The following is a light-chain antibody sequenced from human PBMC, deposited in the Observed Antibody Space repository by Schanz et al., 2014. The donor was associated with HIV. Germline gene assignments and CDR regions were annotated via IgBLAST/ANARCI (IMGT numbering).Light chain of an antibody. CDR3: QQYHSSRGT. CDR1: LSVDSN. CDR2: GAS. Sequence: ELVMTQSPATLSVSPGEGATLSCRTSLSVDSNLAWYQQKPGQSPRLLIYGASSRATGTPDRFSGSGSGTDFTLSISRLEPEDFAVYFCQQYHSSRGTFGGGTKVELK. J-gene: IGKJ4*01. V-gene: IGKV3-20*01.